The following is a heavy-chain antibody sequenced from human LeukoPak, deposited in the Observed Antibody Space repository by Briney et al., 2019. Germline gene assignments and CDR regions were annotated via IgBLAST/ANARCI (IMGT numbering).Heavy chain of an antibody. D-gene: IGHD4/OR15-4a*01. CDR2: IKPDSGAT. V-gene: IGHV1-2*02. J-gene: IGHJ4*02. Sequence: GASLKVSCKASGYTFTVHYLHWLRQAPGQGLEWMGWIKPDSGATNFAQNFQGRVTMTSDTSINTAYMELSSLTSDDTAMYHCARDHDYGPDYWGQGTLVTVSA. CDR1: GYTFTVHY. CDR3: ARDHDYGPDY.